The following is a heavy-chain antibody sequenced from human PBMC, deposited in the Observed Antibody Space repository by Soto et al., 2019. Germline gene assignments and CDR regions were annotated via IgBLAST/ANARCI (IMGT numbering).Heavy chain of an antibody. Sequence: QVQLQESGPGLVKPSETLSLTCTVSGGSVSSGTYYWSWIRQPPGKGLEWIGYIYYSGSTNYNPSLKSRVTISVDTSKNQFSLKLSSVTAADTAVYYCASIKYYYDSSGYQLDYWGQGTLVTVSS. CDR1: GGSVSSGTYY. V-gene: IGHV4-61*01. CDR3: ASIKYYYDSSGYQLDY. CDR2: IYYSGST. D-gene: IGHD3-22*01. J-gene: IGHJ4*02.